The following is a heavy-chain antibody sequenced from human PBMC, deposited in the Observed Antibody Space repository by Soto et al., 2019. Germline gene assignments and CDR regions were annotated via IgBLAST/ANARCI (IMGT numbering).Heavy chain of an antibody. J-gene: IGHJ4*02. CDR2: IKQDGSEK. V-gene: IGHV3-7*03. D-gene: IGHD6-19*01. Sequence: GGSLRLSCAASGFTFSSYWMSWVRQAPGKGLEWVANIKQDGSEKYYVDSVKGRFTISRDNAKNSLYLQMNSLRAEDTAVYYCARTAYSSGWYVGYYFDYWGQGTLVTVSS. CDR3: ARTAYSSGWYVGYYFDY. CDR1: GFTFSSYW.